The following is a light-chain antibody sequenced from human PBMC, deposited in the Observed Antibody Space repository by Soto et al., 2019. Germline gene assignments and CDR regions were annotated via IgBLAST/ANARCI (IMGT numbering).Light chain of an antibody. CDR3: QVWDDTSDHYV. CDR1: NIGRKS. Sequence: SYELVQPPSVSVAPGQTARITCGGSNIGRKSVHWYQQRPGQAPVLVVYDDSDRPSGIPDRFSGSNSGNMATLTINRVEAGDEADYYCQVWDDTSDHYVLGTGTKVTV. V-gene: IGLV3-21*02. J-gene: IGLJ1*01. CDR2: DDS.